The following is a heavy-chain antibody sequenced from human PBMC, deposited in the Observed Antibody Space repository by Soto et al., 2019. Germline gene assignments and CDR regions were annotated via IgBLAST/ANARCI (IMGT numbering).Heavy chain of an antibody. V-gene: IGHV3-33*01. D-gene: IGHD3-22*01. J-gene: IGHJ4*02. CDR3: ATVGREYYYDSSGYYSGSDYFDY. CDR1: GFTFSSYG. Sequence: VQLVESGGGVVQSGRSLRLSCAASGFTFSSYGVHWVRQAPGKGLEWVAVIWYDGSNKYYADSVKGRLTISRDNSKNSLYLQMNSLRADDTAVYYCATVGREYYYDSSGYYSGSDYFDYWGQGTLVTVSS. CDR2: IWYDGSNK.